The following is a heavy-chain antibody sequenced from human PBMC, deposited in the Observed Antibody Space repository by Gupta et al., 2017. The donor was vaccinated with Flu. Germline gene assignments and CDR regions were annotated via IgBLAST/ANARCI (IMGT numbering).Heavy chain of an antibody. Sequence: VQLQQWGAGLLKPSETLSLTSAVYGGSFSGYYRIWIRQPPGKGLEWIGEINHSGSTNYNPSLKSRVTISVDTSKNQFSLKLSSVTAADTAVYYCARRYCSSTSCYFRAGGMDVWGQGTTVTVSS. CDR1: GGSFSGYY. CDR2: INHSGST. CDR3: ARRYCSSTSCYFRAGGMDV. D-gene: IGHD2-2*01. J-gene: IGHJ6*02. V-gene: IGHV4-34*01.